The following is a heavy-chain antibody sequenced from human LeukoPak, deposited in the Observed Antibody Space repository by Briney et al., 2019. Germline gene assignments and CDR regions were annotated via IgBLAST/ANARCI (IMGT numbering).Heavy chain of an antibody. D-gene: IGHD7-27*01. CDR1: GFTFNIYA. V-gene: IGHV3-23*01. CDR3: AKYTQTGDSFDY. J-gene: IGHJ4*02. CDR2: IGRNGDNI. Sequence: GGSLRLSCVASGFTFNIYAMIWVRQAPGEGLEWVSVIGRNGDNIHYADSVKGRFTISRDNSKNTLYLQMNSLRAEDTAVYHCAKYTQTGDSFDYSGQGTLVAVSS.